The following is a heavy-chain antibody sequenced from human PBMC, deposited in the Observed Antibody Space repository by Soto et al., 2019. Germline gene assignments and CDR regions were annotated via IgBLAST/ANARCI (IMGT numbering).Heavy chain of an antibody. Sequence: QVQLVQSGAEVKKPGSSVKVSCKASGGTFSSYAISWVRQAPGQGLEWMGGIIPIFGTANYAQKLQGRVTITADESTSTAYMELSSLRSEDTAVYYCARSFPPAYCGGDCAYYYYYYGMDVWGQGTTVTVSS. J-gene: IGHJ6*02. D-gene: IGHD2-21*02. V-gene: IGHV1-69*12. CDR1: GGTFSSYA. CDR2: IIPIFGTA. CDR3: ARSFPPAYCGGDCAYYYYYYGMDV.